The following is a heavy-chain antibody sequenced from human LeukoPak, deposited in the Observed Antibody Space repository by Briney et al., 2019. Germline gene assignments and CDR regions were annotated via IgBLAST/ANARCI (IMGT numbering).Heavy chain of an antibody. CDR1: GGSFSSYA. CDR3: ARGTASYYRLDS. D-gene: IGHD1-26*01. V-gene: IGHV1-69*13. CDR2: IIPIFGTT. J-gene: IGHJ4*02. Sequence: ASVKVSCKTSGGSFSSYAFSWVRQAPGQGLEWMGRIIPIFGTTNYAQNFQGRVTITADESTSTAYMELSSLRSEDTAAYYCARGTASYYRLDSWGQGTLVTVSS.